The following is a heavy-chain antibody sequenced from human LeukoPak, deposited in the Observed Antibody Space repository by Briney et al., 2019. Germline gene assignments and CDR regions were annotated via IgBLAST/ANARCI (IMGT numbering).Heavy chain of an antibody. CDR3: AKVTVAGIIWDAFDI. D-gene: IGHD6-19*01. Sequence: GGSLSLSCAASGFTFSSYAMSWVRRAPGKGLEWVSAISGSGGSTYYEDSVKGRFTISRDNSKNTLYLQMNSLRAEDTAVYYCAKVTVAGIIWDAFDIWGQGTMVTVSS. V-gene: IGHV3-23*01. CDR1: GFTFSSYA. J-gene: IGHJ3*02. CDR2: ISGSGGST.